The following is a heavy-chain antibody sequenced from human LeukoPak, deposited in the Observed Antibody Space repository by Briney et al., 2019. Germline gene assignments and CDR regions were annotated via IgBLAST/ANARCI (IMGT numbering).Heavy chain of an antibody. V-gene: IGHV3-30*04. J-gene: IGHJ4*02. CDR2: ISYDGSNT. Sequence: GGSLRLSCAASGFTFSTSAMHWVRQAPGKGLEWVAVISYDGSNTYYADSVKGRFTISRDNFNNTLYLQMNGLRAENTAECYCARDKRRRFFDWLFIDYWGQGTLVTVSS. CDR1: GFTFSTSA. D-gene: IGHD3-9*01. CDR3: ARDKRRRFFDWLFIDY.